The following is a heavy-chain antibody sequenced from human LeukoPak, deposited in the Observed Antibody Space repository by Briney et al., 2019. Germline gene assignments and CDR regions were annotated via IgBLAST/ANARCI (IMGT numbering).Heavy chain of an antibody. D-gene: IGHD1-7*01. Sequence: ASVKVSCKASGYTFTSSGVSWVRQAPGQGLGWMGWISAYNGNTNYAQKLQGRVTMTTDTSTSTAYMELRSLRSDDTAVYYCARSSGTADDAFDIWGQGTMVTVSS. CDR1: GYTFTSSG. CDR2: ISAYNGNT. CDR3: ARSSGTADDAFDI. J-gene: IGHJ3*02. V-gene: IGHV1-18*01.